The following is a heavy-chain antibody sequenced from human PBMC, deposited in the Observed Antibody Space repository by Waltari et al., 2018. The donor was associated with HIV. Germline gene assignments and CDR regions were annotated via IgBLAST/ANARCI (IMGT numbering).Heavy chain of an antibody. Sequence: EVQILESGGGLTQSGGSLRLYCVASGFNFRTSAMSWVRQAPGKGLECVSGTSGSGVDAYYSDSVKGRFTISRDNSKNTVYLQMTNLRDDDTAVYFCARSGVGQWLVRGWAMDLWGRGTPVTVSS. CDR3: ARSGVGQWLVRGWAMDL. J-gene: IGHJ2*01. V-gene: IGHV3-23*01. CDR1: GFNFRTSA. D-gene: IGHD6-19*01. CDR2: TSGSGVDA.